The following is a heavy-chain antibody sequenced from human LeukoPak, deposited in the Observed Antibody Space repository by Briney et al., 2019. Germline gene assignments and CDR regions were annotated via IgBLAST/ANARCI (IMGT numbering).Heavy chain of an antibody. J-gene: IGHJ4*02. CDR1: GVSINNYH. V-gene: IGHV4-4*07. Sequence: SETLSLSCTVSGVSINNYHWSWIRQPAGKGLEWIGQIYTDGSTNYNPHLKSRVTMSIDTTEDRVSLTIRSVTAADTAFYYCARRDISSGWSFDYWGQGTLVTVSS. CDR3: ARRDISSGWSFDY. D-gene: IGHD6-19*01. CDR2: IYTDGST.